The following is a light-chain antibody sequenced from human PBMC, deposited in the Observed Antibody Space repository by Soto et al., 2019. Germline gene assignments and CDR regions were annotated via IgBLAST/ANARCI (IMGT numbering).Light chain of an antibody. J-gene: IGLJ3*02. CDR3: ISYIPSTTTHWV. Sequence: QSALTQPASVSGSPGQSITLSCTGTNSDVGGYDRVSWYQHHPGKAPKLLIFEVYNRPSGISDRFSGSKSGDTASLTIPGLQAEDEADYYCISYIPSTTTHWVFGGGTKLTVL. CDR2: EVY. V-gene: IGLV2-14*01. CDR1: NSDVGGYDR.